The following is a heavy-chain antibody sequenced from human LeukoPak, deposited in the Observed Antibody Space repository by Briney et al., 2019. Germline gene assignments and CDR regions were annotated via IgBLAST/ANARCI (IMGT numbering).Heavy chain of an antibody. CDR3: ARGISNRYSDRYFDY. CDR1: GYTFTGYY. J-gene: IGHJ4*02. Sequence: ASVKVSCKAPGYTFTGYYMHWVRQAPGQGLEWMGWINPNSGGTNYAQKFQGRVTMTRDTSISTAYMELSRLRSDDTAVYYCARGISNRYSDRYFDYWGQGTLVTVSS. D-gene: IGHD6-13*01. V-gene: IGHV1-2*02. CDR2: INPNSGGT.